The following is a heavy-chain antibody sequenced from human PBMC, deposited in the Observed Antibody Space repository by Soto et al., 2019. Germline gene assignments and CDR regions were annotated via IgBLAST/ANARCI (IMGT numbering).Heavy chain of an antibody. D-gene: IGHD3-16*02. CDR1: GYSFTSYW. J-gene: IGHJ4*02. Sequence: PGESLKISCKGSGYSFTSYWIGWVRQMPRKGLEWMGIIYPGDSDTRYSPSFQGQVTISADKSISTAYLQWSSLKASDTAMYYCARLQSDYIWGSYRSKLFDYWGQGTLVTVSS. CDR2: IYPGDSDT. V-gene: IGHV5-51*01. CDR3: ARLQSDYIWGSYRSKLFDY.